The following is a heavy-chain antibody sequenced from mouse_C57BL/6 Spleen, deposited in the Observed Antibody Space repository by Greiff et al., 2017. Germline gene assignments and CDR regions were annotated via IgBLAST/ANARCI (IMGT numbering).Heavy chain of an antibody. V-gene: IGHV1-81*01. J-gene: IGHJ4*01. D-gene: IGHD2-2*01. CDR2: IYPRSGNT. Sequence: VQLVESGAELARPGASVKLSCKASGYTFTSYGISWVKQRTGQGLEWIGEIYPRSGNTNYNEKFKGNATLTADKSSSTAYMELRSLTSEDSAVYFCARMGLRGDYYAMDYWGQGTSVTVSS. CDR1: GYTFTSYG. CDR3: ARMGLRGDYYAMDY.